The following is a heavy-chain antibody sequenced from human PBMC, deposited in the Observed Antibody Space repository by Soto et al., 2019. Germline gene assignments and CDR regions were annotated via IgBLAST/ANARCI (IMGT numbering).Heavy chain of an antibody. J-gene: IGHJ4*02. Sequence: QVQLVESGGGAVQPGGSLRLSSVASGFDFTYYAMHWVRQAPGKGLESVAVMSSDGSKIHHTDSVKGRFTISRDNSKNTLYLQMNSLRKEDTAVYFCAKDEGVGGTLGLFDYWGQGTLVSVSS. CDR3: AKDEGVGGTLGLFDY. D-gene: IGHD1-26*01. CDR1: GFDFTYYA. CDR2: MSSDGSKI. V-gene: IGHV3-30*18.